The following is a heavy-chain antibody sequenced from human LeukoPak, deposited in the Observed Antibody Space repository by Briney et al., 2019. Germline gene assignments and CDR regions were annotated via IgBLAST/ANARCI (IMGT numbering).Heavy chain of an antibody. CDR1: GLTFSSYS. Sequence: GGSLRLSCAASGLTFSSYSMNWVRQAPGKGLEWVSYISSSSTIYYADSVKGRFIISRDNAKNSLYLQMNSLRAEDTAVYYCAKDPRHSSGWYVDYFDYWGQGTLVTVSS. CDR2: ISSSSTI. CDR3: AKDPRHSSGWYVDYFDY. J-gene: IGHJ4*02. V-gene: IGHV3-48*01. D-gene: IGHD6-19*01.